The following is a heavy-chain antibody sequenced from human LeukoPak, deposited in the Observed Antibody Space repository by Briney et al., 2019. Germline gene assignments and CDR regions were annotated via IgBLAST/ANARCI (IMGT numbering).Heavy chain of an antibody. J-gene: IGHJ5*02. CDR1: GYTFTGYY. D-gene: IGHD1-26*01. CDR2: INPNSGGT. Sequence: ASVKVSCKASGYTFTGYYMHWVRQAPGQGLEWMGWINPNSGGTNYAQKFQGRVTMTRDTSISTAYMELSRLRSDDTAVYYCAREGSRRSSNNWFDPWGQGTLVTVSS. V-gene: IGHV1-2*02. CDR3: AREGSRRSSNNWFDP.